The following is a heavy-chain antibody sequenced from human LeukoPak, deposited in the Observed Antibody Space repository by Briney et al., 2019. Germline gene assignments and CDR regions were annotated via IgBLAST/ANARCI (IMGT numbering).Heavy chain of an antibody. V-gene: IGHV4-39*01. CDR2: IYYSGST. J-gene: IGHJ5*02. Sequence: SETLSLTCTVSGGSISSSSYYWGWIRQPPGKGLEWIGSIYYSGSTYYNPSLKSRVTISVDTSKNQFSLKLSSVTAADTAVYYCAGSTADYYGSGRYNWFDPWGQGTLVTVSS. D-gene: IGHD3-10*01. CDR3: AGSTADYYGSGRYNWFDP. CDR1: GGSISSSSYY.